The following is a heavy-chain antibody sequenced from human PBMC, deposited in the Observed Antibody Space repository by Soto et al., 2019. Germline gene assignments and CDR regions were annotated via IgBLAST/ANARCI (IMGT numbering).Heavy chain of an antibody. V-gene: IGHV3-30-3*01. CDR1: GFTFSSYA. CDR3: AREGDTRAFDY. D-gene: IGHD1-26*01. J-gene: IGHJ4*02. Sequence: QVQLVESGGGVVQPGRSLRLSCAASGFTFSSYAMHWVRQAPGKGLEWVAVISYDGSNKYYADSVKGRFTISRDNSKNTLYLQMNSLRAEDTAVYYCAREGDTRAFDYWGQGTLVTVSS. CDR2: ISYDGSNK.